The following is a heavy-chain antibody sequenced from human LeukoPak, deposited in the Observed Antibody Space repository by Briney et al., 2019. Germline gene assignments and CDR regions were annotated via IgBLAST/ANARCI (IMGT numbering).Heavy chain of an antibody. CDR1: EFSFSTNW. D-gene: IGHD2-2*01. J-gene: IGHJ4*02. V-gene: IGHV3-7*01. CDR3: ANVPRSTVSY. CDR2: LNEDGSVK. Sequence: SGGSLRLSCAASEFSFSTNWMHRVRQTPGKGLEWVAELNEDGSVKYYVDSVKGRFTISRDNAKSLLFLQMYNLRTEDTGVYFCANVPRSTVSYWGRGTLVTVSS.